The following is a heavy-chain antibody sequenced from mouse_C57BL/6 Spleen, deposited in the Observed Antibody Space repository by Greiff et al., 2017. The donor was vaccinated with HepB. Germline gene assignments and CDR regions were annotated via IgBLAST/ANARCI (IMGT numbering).Heavy chain of an antibody. Sequence: VQLQQPGAELVMPGASVKLSCKASGYTFTSYWMHWVKQRPGQGLEWIGEIDPSDSYTNYNQKFKGKSTLTVDKSSSTAYMQLSSLTSEDSAVYYCASSAALYYYGSSPVDFDYWGQGTTLTVSS. CDR3: ASSAALYYYGSSPVDFDY. CDR2: IDPSDSYT. D-gene: IGHD1-1*01. J-gene: IGHJ2*01. CDR1: GYTFTSYW. V-gene: IGHV1-69*01.